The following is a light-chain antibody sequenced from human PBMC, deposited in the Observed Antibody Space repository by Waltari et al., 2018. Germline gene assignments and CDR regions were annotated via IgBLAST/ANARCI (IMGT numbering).Light chain of an antibody. V-gene: IGKV3-11*01. J-gene: IGKJ5*01. CDR2: DAS. Sequence: EIVLTQSPATLSLSPGERATLSCRASQSVSSYLAWYQQKLGQAPRLLIYDASNRATGSPARFSGSGSGTDFTLTISSLEPEDFAVYYCQQRSNWPPAITFGQGTRLEIK. CDR3: QQRSNWPPAIT. CDR1: QSVSSY.